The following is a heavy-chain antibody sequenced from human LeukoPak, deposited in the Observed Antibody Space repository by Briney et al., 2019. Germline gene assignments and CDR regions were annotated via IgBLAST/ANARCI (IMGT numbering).Heavy chain of an antibody. CDR2: ISAYNGNT. CDR3: ARVYCSSTSCYREPSYYYYYMDV. V-gene: IGHV1-18*01. J-gene: IGHJ6*03. Sequence: ASVKVSCKASGYTFTSYGISWVRQAPAQGLEWMGWISAYNGNTNYSHKLQGRVTMTTDTSTSTAYTELRSLRSDDTAVYYCARVYCSSTSCYREPSYYYYYMDVWGKGTTVTVSS. CDR1: GYTFTSYG. D-gene: IGHD2-2*02.